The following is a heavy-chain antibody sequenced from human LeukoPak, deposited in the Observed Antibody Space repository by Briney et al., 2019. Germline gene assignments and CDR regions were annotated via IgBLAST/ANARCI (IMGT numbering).Heavy chain of an antibody. J-gene: IGHJ3*02. D-gene: IGHD1-26*01. CDR2: IYYSGST. CDR3: ASSPSGSSPQRDAFDI. Sequence: PSETLSLTCTVSGGSISSYYWSWIRQPPGKGLEWIGYIYYSGSTNYNPSLKSRVTISVDTSKNQFSLKLSSVTAADTAVYYCASSPSGSSPQRDAFDIWGQGTMVTVSS. CDR1: GGSISSYY. V-gene: IGHV4-59*12.